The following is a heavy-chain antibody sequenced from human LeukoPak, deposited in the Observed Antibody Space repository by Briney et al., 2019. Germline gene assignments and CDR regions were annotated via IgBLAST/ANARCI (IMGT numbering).Heavy chain of an antibody. Sequence: PGGTLRLSCAASGFTYNSYEMNWVRQARAKGLEWGSYNSSSGRTRYCADALRGRFKMSRDNAKNSLYLQMNSLRAEDTAVYYCARDKMGTGPWEFEYWGQGSLVSVSS. CDR1: GFTYNSYE. D-gene: IGHD5-24*01. V-gene: IGHV3-48*03. CDR2: NSSSGRTR. J-gene: IGHJ4*02. CDR3: ARDKMGTGPWEFEY.